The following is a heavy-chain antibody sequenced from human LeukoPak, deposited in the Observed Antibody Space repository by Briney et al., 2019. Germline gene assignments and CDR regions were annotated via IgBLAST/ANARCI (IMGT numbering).Heavy chain of an antibody. J-gene: IGHJ4*02. Sequence: AASVKVSCKASGYTFTSYDINWVRQATGQGLEWMGWMNPNSGNTGYAQKFQGRVTITRETSASTAYMELSSLRSEDTAVYYCARVSGKQPYYFDYWGQGTLVTVSS. D-gene: IGHD3-10*01. CDR1: GYTFTSYD. CDR2: MNPNSGNT. CDR3: ARVSGKQPYYFDY. V-gene: IGHV1-8*01.